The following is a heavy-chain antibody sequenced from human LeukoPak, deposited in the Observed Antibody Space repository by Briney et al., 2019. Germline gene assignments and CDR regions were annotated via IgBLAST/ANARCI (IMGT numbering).Heavy chain of an antibody. CDR3: ARDIYHSGYQPLDY. J-gene: IGHJ4*02. Sequence: AGTLSLSCAASGFTFSSYSMNWVRQAPAKGLEWVSPISTSSTNIYYADSVKGRFTIYRDNAKNSLYLQMNSLRAEDTAVYYCARDIYHSGYQPLDYWGQGTLVTVSS. CDR2: ISTSSTNI. V-gene: IGHV3-21*01. CDR1: GFTFSSYS. D-gene: IGHD3-22*01.